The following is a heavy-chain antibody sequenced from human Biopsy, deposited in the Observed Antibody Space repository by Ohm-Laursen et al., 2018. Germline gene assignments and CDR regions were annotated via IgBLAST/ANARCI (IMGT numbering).Heavy chain of an antibody. CDR1: GSRLTEVS. J-gene: IGHJ4*02. CDR2: FDPEDDRR. V-gene: IGHV1-24*01. D-gene: IGHD3-3*01. CDR3: ARISITRLLDY. Sequence: EASVKVSCKVSGSRLTEVSMHWVRQAPGKGLEWMGGFDPEDDRRLDAQKFQGRLTMSADTSTDTAYMELRSLTSDDTAVYYCARISITRLLDYWGQGTLVTVSS.